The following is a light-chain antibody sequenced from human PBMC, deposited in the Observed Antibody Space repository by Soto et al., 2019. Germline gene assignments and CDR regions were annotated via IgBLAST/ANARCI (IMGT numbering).Light chain of an antibody. CDR3: QEYNSYSIT. Sequence: DIQMTQSPSTLSASVGDRVTITCRASQSISSWLAWYQQKPGKAPTLLIYDASCLESGVPSRCSGSGSGTEFPLTISSLQPDDFATYCCQEYNSYSITFGQGTRLEIK. J-gene: IGKJ5*01. V-gene: IGKV1-5*01. CDR2: DAS. CDR1: QSISSW.